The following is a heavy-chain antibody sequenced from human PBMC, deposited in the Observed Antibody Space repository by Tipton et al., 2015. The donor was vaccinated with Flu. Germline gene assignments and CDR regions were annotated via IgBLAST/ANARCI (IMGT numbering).Heavy chain of an antibody. CDR3: ARSRRVYDILNYYYYYMDV. D-gene: IGHD3-9*01. CDR1: GYTFTSYD. V-gene: IGHV1-8*01. Sequence: QLVQSGAEVKKPGASVKVSCKASGYTFTSYDINWVRQATGQGLEWMGWMNPNSGNTGYAQKFQGRVTMTRNTSISTAYMELSSLRSEDTAVYYCARSRRVYDILNYYYYYMDVWGKGTTVTVSS. J-gene: IGHJ6*03. CDR2: MNPNSGNT.